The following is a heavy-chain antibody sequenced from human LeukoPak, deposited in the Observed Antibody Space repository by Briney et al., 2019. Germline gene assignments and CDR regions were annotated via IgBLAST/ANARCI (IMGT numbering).Heavy chain of an antibody. Sequence: GASVKVSFKASGYTFTSYFMHWVRQAPGQGLEWMGVINPTSGSTTYSPKFQGRVMMTRDTSTSTVYMDLSSLRSEDTAMYYCARAVGPRGGNWFDPRGQGTLVIVSS. CDR1: GYTFTSYF. D-gene: IGHD1-26*01. CDR3: ARAVGPRGGNWFDP. J-gene: IGHJ5*02. V-gene: IGHV1-46*01. CDR2: INPTSGST.